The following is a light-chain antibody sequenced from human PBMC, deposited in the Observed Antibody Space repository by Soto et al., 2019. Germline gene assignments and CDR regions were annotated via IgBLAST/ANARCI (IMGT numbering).Light chain of an antibody. CDR3: QQYGNPPPYS. Sequence: EIGLTQSPGTLSLSPGERATLSFRASQSVSRSVLAWYQQKPGQAPRLLIYGASTRATGIADRFSGSGSGTDYTLPISRLEPEDFAVYYCQQYGNPPPYSFGQGTKLEIK. CDR2: GAS. CDR1: QSVSRSV. J-gene: IGKJ2*03. V-gene: IGKV3-20*01.